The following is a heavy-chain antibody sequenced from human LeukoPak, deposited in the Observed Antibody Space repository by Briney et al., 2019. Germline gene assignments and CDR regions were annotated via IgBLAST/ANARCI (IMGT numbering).Heavy chain of an antibody. CDR1: GFTVSSNY. J-gene: IGHJ4*02. V-gene: IGHV3-53*01. Sequence: GGSLRLSCAASGFTVSSNYMSWVRQAPGKGLEWVSVIYSGGSTYYADSVKGRFTISRDNSKNTLYLQMNSQRAEDTAVYYCARESSGILTGYYIDYWGQGTLVTVSS. D-gene: IGHD3-9*01. CDR3: ARESSGILTGYYIDY. CDR2: IYSGGST.